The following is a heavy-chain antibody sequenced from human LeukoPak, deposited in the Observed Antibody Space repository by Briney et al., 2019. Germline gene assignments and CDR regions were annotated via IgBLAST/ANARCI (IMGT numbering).Heavy chain of an antibody. J-gene: IGHJ3*02. CDR3: ARKPLVEHAFDI. V-gene: IGHV1-2*02. Sequence: ASVKVSCKASGYTFTGYYMHWVRQAPGQGLEWMGWINPNSGGTNYAQKFQGRVTMTRDTSISTAYMELSRLRSDDTAVYYCARKPLVEHAFDIWGQGTMVTVSS. CDR1: GYTFTGYY. CDR2: INPNSGGT.